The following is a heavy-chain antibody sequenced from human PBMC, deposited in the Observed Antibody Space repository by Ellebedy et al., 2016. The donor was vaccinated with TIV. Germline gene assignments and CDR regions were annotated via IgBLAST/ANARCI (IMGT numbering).Heavy chain of an antibody. CDR1: GGTFSSYA. D-gene: IGHD5-12*01. V-gene: IGHV1-69*13. J-gene: IGHJ4*02. CDR2: IIPIFGTA. CDR3: ASRPRATITGPYYFDY. Sequence: AASVKVSCKASGGTFSSYAISWVRQAPGQGLEWMGGIIPIFGTANYAQKFQGRVTITADESTSTAYMELSSLRSEDTAVYYCASRPRATITGPYYFDYWGQGTLVTVSS.